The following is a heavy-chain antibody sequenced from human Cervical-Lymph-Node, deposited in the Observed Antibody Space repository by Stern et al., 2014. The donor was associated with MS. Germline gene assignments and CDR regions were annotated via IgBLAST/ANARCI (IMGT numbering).Heavy chain of an antibody. V-gene: IGHV4-59*01. CDR3: ARGLPIYTQPGNWFDP. J-gene: IGHJ5*02. Sequence: QVQLVESGPGLVKPSETLSLTCSVSGGPISNYCWNWIRQPPGTGLEWIGSIYYSGSTNYNPSLKSRVTISGDMSKSQLSLKLSSVTTADTAVYYCARGLPIYTQPGNWFDPWGQGSLVTVSS. CDR2: IYYSGST. CDR1: GGPISNYC. D-gene: IGHD1-1*01.